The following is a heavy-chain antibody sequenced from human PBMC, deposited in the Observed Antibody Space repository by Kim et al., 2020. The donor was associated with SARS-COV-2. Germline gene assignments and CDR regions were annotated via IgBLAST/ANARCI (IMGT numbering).Heavy chain of an antibody. J-gene: IGHJ3*02. V-gene: IGHV4-39*01. CDR2: IYYSGST. CDR3: ARLRYFDWLLSRLSGAFDI. CDR1: GGSISSSSYY. D-gene: IGHD3-9*01. Sequence: SETLSLTCTVSGGSISSSSYYWGWIRQPPGKGLEWIGSIYYSGSTYYNPSLKSRVTISVDTSKNQFSLKLSSVTAADTAVYYCARLRYFDWLLSRLSGAFDIWGQGTMVTVSS.